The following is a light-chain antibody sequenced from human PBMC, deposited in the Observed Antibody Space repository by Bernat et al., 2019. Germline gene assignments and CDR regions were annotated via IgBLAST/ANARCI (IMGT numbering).Light chain of an antibody. CDR2: GAS. CDR1: RSVSTD. J-gene: IGKJ1*01. V-gene: IGKV1-39*01. CDR3: HQSYTTLGT. Sequence: DIQMTQSPSSLSASVGDRVTITCRASRSVSTDLNWYQQKPGKAPKLLIYGASSLQSGVPSRFSGSGTVTDFALTISSLQPEDFATYFCHQSYTTLGTFGQVNKVEI.